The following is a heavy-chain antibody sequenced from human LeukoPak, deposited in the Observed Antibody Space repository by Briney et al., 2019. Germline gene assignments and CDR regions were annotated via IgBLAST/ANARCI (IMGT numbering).Heavy chain of an antibody. CDR1: GFTFGSYA. CDR3: AKDLSGSLVGATIDY. V-gene: IGHV3-23*01. D-gene: IGHD1-26*01. Sequence: PGGSLRLSCAASGFTFGSYAMSWVRQAPGKGLEWVSAISGSGGSTYYADSVKGRFTISRDNSKNTLYLQMNSLRAEDTAVYHCAKDLSGSLVGATIDYWGQGTLVTVSS. J-gene: IGHJ4*02. CDR2: ISGSGGST.